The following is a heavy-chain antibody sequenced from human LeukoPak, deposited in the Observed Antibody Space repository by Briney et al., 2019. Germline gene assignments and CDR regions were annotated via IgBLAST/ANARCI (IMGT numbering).Heavy chain of an antibody. Sequence: GRSLRLSCAASGFTFDNYAMHWVRQAPGKGLEWVSGISWNSGSIGYADAVKGRFTISRDNAKNSLYLQMNSLRAEDTALYYCTKGTRSTSSRMDVWGQGTTVTVSS. V-gene: IGHV3-9*01. CDR3: TKGTRSTSSRMDV. CDR1: GFTFDNYA. D-gene: IGHD2-2*01. CDR2: ISWNSGSI. J-gene: IGHJ6*02.